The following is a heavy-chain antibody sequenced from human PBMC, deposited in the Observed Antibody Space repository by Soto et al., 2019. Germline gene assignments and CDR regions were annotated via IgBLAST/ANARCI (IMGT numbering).Heavy chain of an antibody. Sequence: EVQLVESGGGLVQLGTSLRLSCAASGFTFDHYAMHWVRQTPGKGLEWVAGASWDSDTVGYADSVRGRFTISRDNGKNSLDLQMNSLRLDDTAWYYFAKGGDYDSSHYGMDVWGQGTTVTVSS. CDR2: ASWDSDTV. CDR3: AKGGDYDSSHYGMDV. J-gene: IGHJ6*02. CDR1: GFTFDHYA. D-gene: IGHD3-22*01. V-gene: IGHV3-9*01.